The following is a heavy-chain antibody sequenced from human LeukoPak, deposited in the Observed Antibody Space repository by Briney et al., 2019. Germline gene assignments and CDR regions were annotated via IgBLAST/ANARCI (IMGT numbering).Heavy chain of an antibody. Sequence: ASVKVSCKASGYTFTSYAMHWVRQAPGQSLEWMGWINTGNSNTKYSQEFQGRVTITRDTSASTAYMELSSLRSEDMAVYYCARGRRGIAAAGNDYWGQGTLVTVSS. J-gene: IGHJ4*02. CDR2: INTGNSNT. CDR3: ARGRRGIAAAGNDY. D-gene: IGHD6-13*01. CDR1: GYTFTSYA. V-gene: IGHV1-3*03.